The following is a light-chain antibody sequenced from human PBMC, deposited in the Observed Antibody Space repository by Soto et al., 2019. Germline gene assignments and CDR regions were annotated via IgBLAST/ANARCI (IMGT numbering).Light chain of an antibody. CDR3: IQYHNLRA. J-gene: IGKJ1*01. CDR1: QNIYSN. V-gene: IGKV3-15*01. Sequence: IVLTQSPATLSVSPGERATLSCRASQNIYSNVAWYQQRPGQAPRLLIYRASTRATGIPARFSGSGSGTEFTLTISSLQSEDFTVYSCIQYHNLRALGQGDKADMK. CDR2: RAS.